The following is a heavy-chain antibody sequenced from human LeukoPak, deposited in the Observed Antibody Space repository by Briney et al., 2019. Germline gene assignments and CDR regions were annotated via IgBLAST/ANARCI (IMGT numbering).Heavy chain of an antibody. CDR2: IYYSGTT. CDR3: AGGVYIAAAQYGY. V-gene: IGHV4-59*01. J-gene: IGHJ4*02. D-gene: IGHD6-13*01. CDR1: GGSFSGYY. Sequence: SETLSLTCAVYGGSFSGYYWSWIRQPPGKGLEWIGYIYYSGTTNYNPSLKSRVTISVDTSKNQFSLKLSSVTAADTAVYCAGGVYIAAAQYGYWGQGTLVTVSS.